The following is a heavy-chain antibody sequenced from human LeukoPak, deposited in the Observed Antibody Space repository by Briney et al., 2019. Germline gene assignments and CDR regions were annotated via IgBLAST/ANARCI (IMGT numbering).Heavy chain of an antibody. CDR2: IGISSSYI. CDR1: GFTFSSYS. Sequence: GGSLRLSCAASGFTFSSYSMNWVRQAPGKGLEWVSSIGISSSYIYYADSVKGLFTISRDNAKKSLYLQMNNLRAEDTAVFYCARGAQWELSDYYFDYWGQGTLVTVSS. CDR3: ARGAQWELSDYYFDY. J-gene: IGHJ4*02. V-gene: IGHV3-21*01. D-gene: IGHD1-26*01.